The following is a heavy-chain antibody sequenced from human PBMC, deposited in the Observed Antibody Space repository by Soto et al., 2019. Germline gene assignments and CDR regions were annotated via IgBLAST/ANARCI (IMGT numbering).Heavy chain of an antibody. J-gene: IGHJ3*02. CDR3: ATLTLWFGESAFDI. V-gene: IGHV5-51*01. Sequence: GESLKISCKGSGYSFTTYWIGWVRQMPGKGLEWMGVIYPGDSNARYSPSFQGQVTISVDKFISTAYLQWSSLKASDTAMYYCATLTLWFGESAFDIWGLGTMVTVS. D-gene: IGHD3-10*01. CDR2: IYPGDSNA. CDR1: GYSFTTYW.